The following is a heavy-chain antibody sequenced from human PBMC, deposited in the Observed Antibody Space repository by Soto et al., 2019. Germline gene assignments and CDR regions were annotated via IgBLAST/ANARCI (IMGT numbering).Heavy chain of an antibody. J-gene: IGHJ6*02. V-gene: IGHV4-31*03. CDR3: ARDQASYYYDSSGYYPYYYYGMDV. CDR2: IYYSGST. Sequence: SETLSLTCTVSGGSISSGGYYWSWIRQHPGKGLEWIGYIYYSGSTYYNPSLKSRVTISVDTSKNQFSLKLSSVTAADTAVYYCARDQASYYYDSSGYYPYYYYGMDVWGQGTTVTVSS. CDR1: GGSISSGGYY. D-gene: IGHD3-22*01.